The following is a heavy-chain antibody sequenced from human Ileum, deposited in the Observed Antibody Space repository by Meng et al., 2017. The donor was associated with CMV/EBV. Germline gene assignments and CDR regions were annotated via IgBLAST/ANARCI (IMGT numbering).Heavy chain of an antibody. D-gene: IGHD3-22*01. CDR3: ARGWDSSGYVY. V-gene: IGHV4-30-4*01. Sequence: CTVSGVAISRGDYYWTWIRQSPGKGREWIGYIFHSGSTDYNPSLKSRVRMSIDMSENQFSLQLTSATAADTAVYYCARGWDSSGYVYWGQGILVTVSS. CDR2: IFHSGST. CDR1: GVAISRGDYY. J-gene: IGHJ4*02.